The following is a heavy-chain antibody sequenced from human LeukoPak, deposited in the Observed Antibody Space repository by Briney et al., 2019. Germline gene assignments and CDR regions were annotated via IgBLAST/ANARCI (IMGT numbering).Heavy chain of an antibody. V-gene: IGHV3-33*06. CDR1: GFTFSDYA. J-gene: IGHJ3*02. Sequence: GGSLRLSCAASGFTFSDYAMHWVRQAPGKGLELVAHIWEDGSNEKYSDSVKCRFIISRENSKNALYFQMNSLRAEHTAVYYCAKGIPPSDNPGFDMWGQGTMVTVSS. CDR2: IWEDGSNE. D-gene: IGHD1-1*01. CDR3: AKGIPPSDNPGFDM.